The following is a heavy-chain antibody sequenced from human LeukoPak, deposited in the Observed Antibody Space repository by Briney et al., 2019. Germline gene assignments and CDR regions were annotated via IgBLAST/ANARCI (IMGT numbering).Heavy chain of an antibody. Sequence: SETLSLTCTVSGGSISTYYWGWIRQPAGKGLEWIGRIYSNGSTNYNPSLKSRVTMSVDTSKNQFSLKLSSVTAADTAVYYCARGVYHDSSGYYETPFDYWGQGTLVTVSS. CDR1: GGSISTYY. J-gene: IGHJ4*02. V-gene: IGHV4-4*07. D-gene: IGHD3-22*01. CDR3: ARGVYHDSSGYYETPFDY. CDR2: IYSNGST.